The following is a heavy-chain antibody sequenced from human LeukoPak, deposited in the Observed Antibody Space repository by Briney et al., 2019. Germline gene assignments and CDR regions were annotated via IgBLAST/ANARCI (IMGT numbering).Heavy chain of an antibody. CDR3: ASGDRNTRIRSYYYYYMDV. V-gene: IGHV1-69*11. CDR1: GGTFSSYA. D-gene: IGHD4-17*01. J-gene: IGHJ6*03. Sequence: GASVKVSCKASGGTFSSYAISWVRQAPGQGLEWMGRIIPILGTANYAQKFQGRVTITADESTSTAYMELSSLRSEDTAVYYCASGDRNTRIRSYYYYYMDVWGKGTTVTVSS. CDR2: IIPILGTA.